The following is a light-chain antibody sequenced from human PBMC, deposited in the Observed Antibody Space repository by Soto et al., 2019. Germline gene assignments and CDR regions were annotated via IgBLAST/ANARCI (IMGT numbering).Light chain of an antibody. J-gene: IGKJ2*01. CDR2: WAS. Sequence: DIVMTQSPDSLAVSLGERATINCKSSQSVLYSSNNKNYLAWYQQKPEQPPKLLIYWASTRESGVPDRFSGSGSETDFTLTISFLQAEDVAVYYCQEYYSPPYTFGQGTKLEIK. CDR1: QSVLYSSNNKNY. V-gene: IGKV4-1*01. CDR3: QEYYSPPYT.